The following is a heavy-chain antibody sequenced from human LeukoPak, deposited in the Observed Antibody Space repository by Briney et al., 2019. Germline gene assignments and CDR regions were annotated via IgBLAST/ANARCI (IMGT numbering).Heavy chain of an antibody. V-gene: IGHV3-9*01. D-gene: IGHD6-19*01. CDR2: ISWNSGSI. J-gene: IGHJ4*02. Sequence: GGSLRLSCAASGFTFDDYATHWVRQAPGKGLEWVSGISWNSGSIGYADSVKGRFTISRDNAKNSLYLQMNSLRAEDTALYYCAKDISSGWSSVDYWGQGTLVTVSS. CDR3: AKDISSGWSSVDY. CDR1: GFTFDDYA.